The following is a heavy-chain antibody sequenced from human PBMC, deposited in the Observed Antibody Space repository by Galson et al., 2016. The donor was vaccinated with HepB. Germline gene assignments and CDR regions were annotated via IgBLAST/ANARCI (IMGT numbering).Heavy chain of an antibody. J-gene: IGHJ4*02. CDR1: GFTFSDYY. CDR2: ISSSGTTI. CDR3: ATAQGGSENYNY. D-gene: IGHD2-15*01. V-gene: IGHV3-11*01. Sequence: SLRLSCAASGFTFSDYYMSWIRQAPGKGLKWVSYISSSGTTIYYADSVKGRFTISRDNAKNSLYLQMNSLRAEDTAVYYCATAQGGSENYNYWGQGTLVTVSS.